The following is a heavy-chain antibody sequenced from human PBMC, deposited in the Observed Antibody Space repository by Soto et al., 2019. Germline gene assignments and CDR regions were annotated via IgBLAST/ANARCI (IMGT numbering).Heavy chain of an antibody. CDR2: IFYNGNT. V-gene: IGHV4-61*08. J-gene: IGHJ4*02. CDR3: ARDYGEPYQAFFDS. D-gene: IGHD3-10*01. CDR1: GGSVSVGDYY. Sequence: QVQLQESGPGLVKPSETLSLTCSVSGGSVSVGDYYWSWIRQPPGKGREWIGNIFYNGNTNYNPSLKSRATVSSATAKDQFALTLTSVTASDTAVYYCARDYGEPYQAFFDSWGQGILVTVAS.